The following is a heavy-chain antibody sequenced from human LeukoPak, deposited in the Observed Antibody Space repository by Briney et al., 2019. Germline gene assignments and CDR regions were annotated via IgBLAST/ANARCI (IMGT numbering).Heavy chain of an antibody. CDR1: GGSISSSMYY. V-gene: IGHV4-39*07. CDR3: ARRYYYNLGSFPFDF. Sequence: SETLSLTCTVSGGSISSSMYYWGWIRQPPGKGLEWIGEIHNSGTTNYNPSLNSRVTISEDTSKNQIYLNLRSVTAADTAVYYCARRYYYNLGSFPFDFWGQGTLVTVSS. D-gene: IGHD3-10*01. J-gene: IGHJ4*02. CDR2: IHNSGTT.